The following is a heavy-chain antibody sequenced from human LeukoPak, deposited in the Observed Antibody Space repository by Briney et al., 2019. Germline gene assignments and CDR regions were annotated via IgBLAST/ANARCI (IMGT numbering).Heavy chain of an antibody. Sequence: KPGPVKVSCKASGYTFTGYYMHWVRQAPGQGLEWMGWINPNSGGTNYAQKFQGRVTMTRDTSISTAYMELSRLRSDDTAVYYCARSRHYYDSSGYYYWGQGTLVTVSS. CDR3: ARSRHYYDSSGYYY. J-gene: IGHJ4*02. V-gene: IGHV1-2*02. D-gene: IGHD3-22*01. CDR2: INPNSGGT. CDR1: GYTFTGYY.